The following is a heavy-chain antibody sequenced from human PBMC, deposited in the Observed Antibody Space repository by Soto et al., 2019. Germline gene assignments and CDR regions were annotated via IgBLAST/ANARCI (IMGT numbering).Heavy chain of an antibody. CDR2: IKQDGSEK. J-gene: IGHJ4*03. CDR1: GFTFSSYW. CDR3: ARDRGYSSGWPYFDY. D-gene: IGHD6-19*01. Sequence: VGFRRLSCAASGFTFSSYWMSWVRQAPGKGLEWMANIKQDGSEKYYVDSVKGRFTSSSDNAKNSPYLQMNSLRAEDTAVYYCARDRGYSSGWPYFDYWGHG. V-gene: IGHV3-7*01.